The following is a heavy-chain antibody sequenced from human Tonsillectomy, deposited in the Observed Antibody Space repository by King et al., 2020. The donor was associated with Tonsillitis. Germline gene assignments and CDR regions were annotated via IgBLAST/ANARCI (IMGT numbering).Heavy chain of an antibody. CDR2: IYHSGSA. CDR3: ASHDVLTGYYHCDY. CDR1: NYSISSGYY. V-gene: IGHV4-38-2*01. J-gene: IGHJ4*02. D-gene: IGHD3-9*01. Sequence: QLQESGPGLVKPSETLSLTCAVSNYSISSGYYWGWIRQPPGKGLEWIGSIYHSGSAYYNPSLKSPITISVDTSNNQFSLTLSSVTAADTAVYFWASHDVLTGYYHCDYWGQGTRVTVAS.